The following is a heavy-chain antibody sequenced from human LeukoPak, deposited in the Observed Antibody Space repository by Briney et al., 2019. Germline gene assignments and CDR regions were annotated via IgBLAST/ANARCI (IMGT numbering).Heavy chain of an antibody. Sequence: PSETLSLTCAVYGGSFSGYYWSWIRQPPGKGLEWIGEINHSGSTNYNPSLKSRVTISVDTSKNQFSLKLSSVTAADTAVYYCARGENLYDFWSGYYDWGQGTLVTVSS. V-gene: IGHV4-34*01. J-gene: IGHJ4*02. CDR1: GGSFSGYY. CDR3: ARGENLYDFWSGYYD. CDR2: INHSGST. D-gene: IGHD3-3*01.